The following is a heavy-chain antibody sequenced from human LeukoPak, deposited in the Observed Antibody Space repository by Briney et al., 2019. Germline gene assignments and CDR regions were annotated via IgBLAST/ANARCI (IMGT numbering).Heavy chain of an antibody. CDR2: ISYDGSNK. V-gene: IGHV3-30*03. J-gene: IGHJ6*03. CDR3: ARDPYSGAYGDTYYYYMDV. D-gene: IGHD1-26*01. CDR1: GFTFSSYG. Sequence: GGSLRLSCAASGFTFSSYGMHWVRQAPGKGLEWVAGISYDGSNKYYAGSVKGRFTISRDNARNSLYLQMNSLTAEDTAVYYCARDPYSGAYGDTYYYYMDVWGKGTTVTISS.